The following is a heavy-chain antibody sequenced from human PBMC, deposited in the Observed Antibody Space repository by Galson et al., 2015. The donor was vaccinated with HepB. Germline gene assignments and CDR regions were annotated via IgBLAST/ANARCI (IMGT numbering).Heavy chain of an antibody. D-gene: IGHD3-22*01. J-gene: IGHJ5*02. Sequence: SLRLSCAASGFTFATYWMHWVRQVPRKGLVWVSRIKTDGSTTNYADSVKGRFTISRDNAKNTLYLQMNSLRVEDTAVYYCTRSRYDSYGDFDPWGQGTLVTVSS. CDR1: GFTFATYW. CDR3: TRSRYDSYGDFDP. CDR2: IKTDGSTT. V-gene: IGHV3-74*01.